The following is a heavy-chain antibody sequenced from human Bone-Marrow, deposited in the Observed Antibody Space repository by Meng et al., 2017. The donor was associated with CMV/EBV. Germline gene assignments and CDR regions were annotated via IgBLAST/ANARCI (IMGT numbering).Heavy chain of an antibody. V-gene: IGHV4-34*01. J-gene: IGHJ6*02. Sequence: SETLSLTCAVYGGSFSGYYWSWIRQPPGKGLEWIGEINHSGSTNYNPSLKSRVTISVDTSKNQFSLKLSSVTAADTAVYYCARGHPHYDFWSGGSGMDVWGQGTTVTVSS. CDR2: INHSGST. CDR3: ARGHPHYDFWSGGSGMDV. CDR1: GGSFSGYY. D-gene: IGHD3-3*01.